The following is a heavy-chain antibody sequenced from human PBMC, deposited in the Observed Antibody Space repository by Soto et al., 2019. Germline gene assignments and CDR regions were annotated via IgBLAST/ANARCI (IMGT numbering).Heavy chain of an antibody. D-gene: IGHD2-15*01. CDR2: IYYTGIT. J-gene: IGHJ5*02. CDR3: ARHRIFYCSGGSCYKESTFDP. CDR1: GGSISSSSYY. Sequence: PSETLSLTCTVSGGSISSSSYYWGWIRQPPGKGLEWIGSIYYTGITYYSPSLKSRVTISVDTSKNQFSLKLSSVTAADTAVYYCARHRIFYCSGGSCYKESTFDPWGQGTLVTVSS. V-gene: IGHV4-39*01.